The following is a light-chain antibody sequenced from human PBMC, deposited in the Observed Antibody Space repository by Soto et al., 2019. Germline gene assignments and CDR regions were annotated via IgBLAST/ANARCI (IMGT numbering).Light chain of an antibody. CDR1: QSISSTY. V-gene: IGKV3-20*01. CDR3: QQYGSSPLYT. J-gene: IGKJ2*01. Sequence: EIVLTQSPGTLSLSPGERATLSCRASQSISSTYLAWYQQKPGQAPRLLIYAASSRATGIPDRFSGSGSGTDFTLTISSLESEDFAVYYCQQYGSSPLYTFGQGTKLESK. CDR2: AAS.